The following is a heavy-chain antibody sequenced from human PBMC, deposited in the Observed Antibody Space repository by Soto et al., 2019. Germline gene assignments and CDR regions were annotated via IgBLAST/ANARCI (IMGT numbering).Heavy chain of an antibody. Sequence: PSETLSLTCTVSGGSISSGDYYWSWIRQPPGKGLEWIGYIYYSGSTYYNPSLKSRVTISVDTSKNQFSLKLSSVTAADTAVYYCARYGIYYYDSSGYFHFDYWGQGTLVTVSS. CDR2: IYYSGST. J-gene: IGHJ4*02. CDR1: GGSISSGDYY. CDR3: ARYGIYYYDSSGYFHFDY. D-gene: IGHD3-22*01. V-gene: IGHV4-30-4*01.